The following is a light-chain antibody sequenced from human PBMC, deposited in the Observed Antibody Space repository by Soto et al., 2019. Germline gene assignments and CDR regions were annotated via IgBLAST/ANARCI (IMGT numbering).Light chain of an antibody. V-gene: IGKV3-11*01. Sequence: EILLTRFQATLLFSPGERATLPCRAIRGFTSNLAWYQQKPGQAPRPLIYDASNRATGIPARFSGSGSGTDFTLTISSLEPEDFAVYYCQQRSNWPPTFGQGTRLEIK. J-gene: IGKJ5*01. CDR3: QQRSNWPPT. CDR1: RGFTSN. CDR2: DAS.